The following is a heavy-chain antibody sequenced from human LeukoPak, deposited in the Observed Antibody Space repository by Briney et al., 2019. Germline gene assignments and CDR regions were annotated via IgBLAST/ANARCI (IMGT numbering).Heavy chain of an antibody. J-gene: IGHJ3*02. V-gene: IGHV3-23*01. D-gene: IGHD1-26*01. CDR3: GKNRYSGSLSPFDI. CDR1: KFALSSYA. CDR2: ISGGGGNT. Sequence: GSLRLSCAASKFALSSYAMSWVRQAPGKGLEWVSAISGGGGNTYYADSVKGRFTISRDNSKNTLYLQMNSLRAEDTAVYYCGKNRYSGSLSPFDIWGQGTMVTVSS.